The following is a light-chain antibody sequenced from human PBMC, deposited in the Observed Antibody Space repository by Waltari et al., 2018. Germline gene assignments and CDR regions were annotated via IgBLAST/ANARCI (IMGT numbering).Light chain of an antibody. Sequence: EIVLTPSPGTMSLSTGVRATLSCRASQRVIRSFLAWYQQKPGQAPRLHIYGASSMATGIPDRFSGSGSGTDFTLTISRLEPEDFAMYYCQQSSSSPLTFGGGTKVEIK. CDR3: QQSSSSPLT. V-gene: IGKV3-20*01. CDR2: GAS. CDR1: QRVIRSF. J-gene: IGKJ4*01.